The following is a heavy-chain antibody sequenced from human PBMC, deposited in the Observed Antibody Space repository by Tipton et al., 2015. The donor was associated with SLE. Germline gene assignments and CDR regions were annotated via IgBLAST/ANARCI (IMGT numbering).Heavy chain of an antibody. J-gene: IGHJ3*02. D-gene: IGHD1-26*01. CDR1: GFTFSSYA. CDR2: ISSNGGST. Sequence: SLRLSCAASGFTFSSYAMHWVRQAPGKGLEYVSAISSNGGSTYYANSVKGRFTISRDNSKNTLYLQMGSLRAEDMAVYYRATGLHTNTPSGSYYRHAFDIWGQGTMVTVSS. V-gene: IGHV3-64*01. CDR3: ATGLHTNTPSGSYYRHAFDI.